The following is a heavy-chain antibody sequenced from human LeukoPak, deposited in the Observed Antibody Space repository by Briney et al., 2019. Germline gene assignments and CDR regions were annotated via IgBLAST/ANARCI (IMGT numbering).Heavy chain of an antibody. V-gene: IGHV3-48*04. CDR1: GFTFSSYS. CDR3: ASLSLRWSDY. Sequence: PGGSLRLSCAASGFTFSSYSMNWVRRAPGKGLEWVSYISSSSTIYYADSVKGRFTISRDNAKNSLYLQMNSLRAEDTAVYYCASLSLRWSDYWGQGTLVTVSS. J-gene: IGHJ4*02. D-gene: IGHD4-23*01. CDR2: ISSSSTI.